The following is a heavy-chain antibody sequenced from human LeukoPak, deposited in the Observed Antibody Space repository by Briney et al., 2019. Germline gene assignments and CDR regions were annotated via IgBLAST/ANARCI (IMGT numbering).Heavy chain of an antibody. Sequence: SETLSLTCIVSGGSISSYYWSWIRQPAGKGLEWTGRIYTSGSTNYNPSLKSRLTMSVDTSKNQFSLKLSSVTAADTAVYYCARDGWESGDYWGQGTLVTVSS. V-gene: IGHV4-4*07. D-gene: IGHD1-26*01. J-gene: IGHJ4*02. CDR1: GGSISSYY. CDR2: IYTSGST. CDR3: ARDGWESGDY.